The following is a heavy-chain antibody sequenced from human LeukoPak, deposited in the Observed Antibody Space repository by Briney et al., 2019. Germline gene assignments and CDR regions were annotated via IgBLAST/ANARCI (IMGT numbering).Heavy chain of an antibody. Sequence: GGSLRLSCAASGYTFSNDWMSWVRQAPGKGLEWVGRIKSKTSGETTDYAAPVKGRFTISRDDSKSTLYLQMNSLKTEDTAVYYCTVIQRWGSGSYYVDYWGQGTLVTVSS. CDR2: IKSKTSGETT. D-gene: IGHD3-10*01. J-gene: IGHJ4*02. V-gene: IGHV3-15*01. CDR3: TVIQRWGSGSYYVDY. CDR1: GYTFSNDW.